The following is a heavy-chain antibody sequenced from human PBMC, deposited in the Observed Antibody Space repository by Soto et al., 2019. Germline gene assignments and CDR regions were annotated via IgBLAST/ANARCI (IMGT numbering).Heavy chain of an antibody. J-gene: IGHJ3*02. CDR3: ARDSLPVFRYCSSTSCPHDAFDI. V-gene: IGHV3-7*01. D-gene: IGHD2-2*01. CDR2: IKQDGSEK. Sequence: EVQLVESGGGLVQPGGSLRLSCAASGFTFSSYWMSWVRQAPGKGLEWVANIKQDGSEKYYVDSVKGRFTISRDNAKNSLYLQMNSLRAEDTAVYYCARDSLPVFRYCSSTSCPHDAFDIWGQGTMVTVSS. CDR1: GFTFSSYW.